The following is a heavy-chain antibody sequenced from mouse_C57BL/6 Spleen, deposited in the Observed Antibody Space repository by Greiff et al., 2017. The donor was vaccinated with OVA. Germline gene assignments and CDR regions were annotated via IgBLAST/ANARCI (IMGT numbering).Heavy chain of an antibody. CDR2: INPNNGGT. J-gene: IGHJ2*01. V-gene: IGHV1-22*01. CDR3: ARGERLLRPDY. D-gene: IGHD2-3*01. CDR1: GYTFTDYN. Sequence: VQLVESGPELVKPGASVKMSCKASGYTFTDYNMHWVKQSHGKSLEWIGYINPNNGGTSYNQKFKGKATLTVNKSSSTAYMELRSLTSEDSAVYYCARGERLLRPDYWGQGTTLTVSS.